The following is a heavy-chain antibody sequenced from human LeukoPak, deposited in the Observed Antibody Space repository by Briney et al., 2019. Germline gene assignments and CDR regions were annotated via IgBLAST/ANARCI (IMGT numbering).Heavy chain of an antibody. CDR3: ARVPVNIWENWFDP. CDR2: INRGGST. CDR1: GGSFSGYF. V-gene: IGHV4-34*01. Sequence: PSETLSLTCAVYGGSFSGYFWSWIRQPPGKGLEWIGEINRGGSTNYNPSLKSRVTISVDTSKNQFSLKLSSVTAADTAVYYCARVPVNIWENWFDPWGQGTLVTVSS. J-gene: IGHJ5*02. D-gene: IGHD1-26*01.